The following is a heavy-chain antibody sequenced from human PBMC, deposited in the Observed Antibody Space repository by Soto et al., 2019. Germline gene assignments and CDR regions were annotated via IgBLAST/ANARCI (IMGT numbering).Heavy chain of an antibody. Sequence: QAQLVESGGGLVKPGGSLRLSCAASGFTFSDYYMSWIRQAPGKGLEWFSYISRSSSYTSYADSVKGRFTISRDNAKNSVYLQMNSLRAEDTVVYYCARRYCTDTSCPYSSFDPWGQGTLVTVSS. CDR1: GFTFSDYY. D-gene: IGHD2-2*01. CDR2: ISRSSSYT. CDR3: ARRYCTDTSCPYSSFDP. V-gene: IGHV3-11*05. J-gene: IGHJ5*02.